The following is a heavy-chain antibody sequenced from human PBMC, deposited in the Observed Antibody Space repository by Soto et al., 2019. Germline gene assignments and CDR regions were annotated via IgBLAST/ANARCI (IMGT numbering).Heavy chain of an antibody. Sequence: SSTXSLTCSFSIFSIIIGYYFFCFRQPPGKVLEWIGSIYHSGTTNYSPSLKSRVTISIYTSKNQFSLTLRSVTAADAAVYYCASCVSTACYQTRGIKLFELWGKGSLVTVS. CDR2: IYHSGTT. CDR1: IFSIIIGYY. V-gene: IGHV4-38-2*01. J-gene: IGHJ4*02. D-gene: IGHD2-8*01. CDR3: ASCVSTACYQTRGIKLFEL.